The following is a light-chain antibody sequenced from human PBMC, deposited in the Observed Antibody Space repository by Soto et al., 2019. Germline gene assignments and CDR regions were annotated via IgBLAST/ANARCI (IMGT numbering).Light chain of an antibody. Sequence: QSVLTQPASVSGSPGQSITISCTGTSSDVGSYNLVSWYQQHPGKAPQLIICESSKRPSGVSNRFSGSKSGNTASMTISGLQAEDEADYYCCSYAGSSTLGVLGTGTKVTVL. CDR3: CSYAGSSTLGV. CDR1: SSDVGSYNL. CDR2: ESS. V-gene: IGLV2-23*01. J-gene: IGLJ1*01.